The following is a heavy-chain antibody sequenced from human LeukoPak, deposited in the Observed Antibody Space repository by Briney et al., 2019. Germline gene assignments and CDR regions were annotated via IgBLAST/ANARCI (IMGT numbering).Heavy chain of an antibody. V-gene: IGHV3-20*01. CDR3: ARRAAYCGGDCSNAFDI. Sequence: GGSLRLSCAASGFTFDDYGMSWVRQAPGKGLEWVSGINWNGGSTGYADSVKGRFTISRDNAKNSLYLQMNSLRAEDTALYHCARRAAYCGGDCSNAFDIWGQGTMVTVSS. CDR2: INWNGGST. J-gene: IGHJ3*02. CDR1: GFTFDDYG. D-gene: IGHD2-21*02.